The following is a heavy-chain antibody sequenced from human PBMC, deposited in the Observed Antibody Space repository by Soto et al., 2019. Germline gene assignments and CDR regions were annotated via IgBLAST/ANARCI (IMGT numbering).Heavy chain of an antibody. CDR2: IYYSGST. CDR3: ARQDILTGYYFDY. CDR1: GGSISYYY. J-gene: IGHJ4*02. Sequence: PSETLSLTCTVSGGSISYYYWSWIRQPPGKGLEWIGYIYYSGSTNYNPSLKSRVIISVDTSKNQFSLKLSSVTAADTAVYYCARQDILTGYYFDYWGQGTVVTVS. V-gene: IGHV4-59*01. D-gene: IGHD3-9*01.